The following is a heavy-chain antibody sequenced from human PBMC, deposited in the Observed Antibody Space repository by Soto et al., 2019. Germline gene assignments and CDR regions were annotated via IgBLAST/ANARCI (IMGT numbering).Heavy chain of an antibody. CDR1: GFTFSGSW. V-gene: IGHV3-74*01. CDR3: ARGMFGSRTANDY. Sequence: EVQLVESGGGLVQPGGSLRLSCAASGFTFSGSWMHWVRQAPGKGLVWVSRINGDGSGTSYADFVTGRITISRDDAKNTLFLQMNGLRAEHTAVYYCARGMFGSRTANDYWGQGTLVTVSS. D-gene: IGHD3-10*01. J-gene: IGHJ4*02. CDR2: INGDGSGT.